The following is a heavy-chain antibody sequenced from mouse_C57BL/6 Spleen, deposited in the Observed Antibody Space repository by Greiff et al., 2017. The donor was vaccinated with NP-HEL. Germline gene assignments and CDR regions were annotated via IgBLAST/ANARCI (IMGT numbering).Heavy chain of an antibody. CDR1: GYTFTSYW. D-gene: IGHD2-3*01. Sequence: QVQLQQPGAELVKPGASVKLSCKASGYTFTSYWMHWVKQRPGQGLEWIGMIHPNSGSTNYNEKFKSKATLTVDKSSSTAYMQLSSLTSEDSAVYYGASGNDGYYVGWYFDVWGTGTTVTVSS. CDR2: IHPNSGST. J-gene: IGHJ1*03. V-gene: IGHV1-64*01. CDR3: ASGNDGYYVGWYFDV.